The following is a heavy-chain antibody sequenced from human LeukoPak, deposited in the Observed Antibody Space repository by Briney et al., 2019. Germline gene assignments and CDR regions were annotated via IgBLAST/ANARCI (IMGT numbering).Heavy chain of an antibody. D-gene: IGHD2-2*01. CDR2: ISAYNGNT. J-gene: IGHJ6*03. CDR3: ARVPRIYTKYTSSDDYMDV. V-gene: IGHV1-18*01. CDR1: GGTFSSYA. Sequence: ASVKVSCKASGGTFSSYAIFWVRQAPGQGLEWMGWISAYNGNTNYAQKVQGRVIMTTDTSTSTAYMDLRSLRSDDTAVYYCARVPRIYTKYTSSDDYMDVWGKGTTVTVSS.